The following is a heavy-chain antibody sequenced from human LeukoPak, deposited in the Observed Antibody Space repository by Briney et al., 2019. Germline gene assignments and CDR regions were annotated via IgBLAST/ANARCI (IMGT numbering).Heavy chain of an antibody. CDR3: ARAVDVADY. CDR1: GFIFTDHW. CDR2: IKEDESAK. J-gene: IGHJ4*02. Sequence: PGRSLRLSCAAPGFIFTDHWMSWVRQAPGKGLEWVANIKEDESAKFYADSVRGRFTISRDNAKNSLYLQMNNLRVEDTAVYYCARAVDVADYWGRGTLVTVSS. D-gene: IGHD3-16*01. V-gene: IGHV3-7*01.